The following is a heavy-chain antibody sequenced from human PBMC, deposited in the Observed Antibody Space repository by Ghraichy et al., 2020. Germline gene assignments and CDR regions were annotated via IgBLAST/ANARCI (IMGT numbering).Heavy chain of an antibody. CDR2: IYYSGSN. CDR3: ARLSSSSPEATLGDYYYYGMDV. Sequence: SETLSLTCTVSGGSISSRSYYWGWIRQPPGKGLEWIGSIYYSGSNYYNPSLKSRVTMSVDTSKHQFSLKMSSVTAADTAVYYCARLSSSSPEATLGDYYYYGMDVWGQGTTVTVSS. V-gene: IGHV4-39*01. CDR1: GGSISSRSYY. D-gene: IGHD6-6*01. J-gene: IGHJ6*02.